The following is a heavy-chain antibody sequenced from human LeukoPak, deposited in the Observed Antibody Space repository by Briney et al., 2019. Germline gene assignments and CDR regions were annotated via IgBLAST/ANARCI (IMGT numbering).Heavy chain of an antibody. D-gene: IGHD3-9*01. V-gene: IGHV1-18*04. CDR3: ARDSLLRYFDWFPLGMDV. CDR2: ISAYNGNT. J-gene: IGHJ6*04. Sequence: ASVKVSCKASGYTFTSYGISWVRQAPGQGLEWMGWISAYNGNTNYAQKLQGRVTMTTDTSMSTAYMELRSLRSDDTAVYYCARDSLLRYFDWFPLGMDVWGKGTTVTVSS. CDR1: GYTFTSYG.